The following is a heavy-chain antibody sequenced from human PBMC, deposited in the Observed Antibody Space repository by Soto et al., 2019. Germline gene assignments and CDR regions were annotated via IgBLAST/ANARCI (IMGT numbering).Heavy chain of an antibody. Sequence: GGSLRLSCAASGFTFSSYAMSWVRQAPGKGLEWVSAISGSGGSTYYADSVKGRFTISRDNSKNTLYLQMNSLRAEDTAVYYCAKSPFDFWSGYNWFGPWGQGTLVTVSS. J-gene: IGHJ5*02. D-gene: IGHD3-3*01. CDR3: AKSPFDFWSGYNWFGP. CDR1: GFTFSSYA. CDR2: ISGSGGST. V-gene: IGHV3-23*01.